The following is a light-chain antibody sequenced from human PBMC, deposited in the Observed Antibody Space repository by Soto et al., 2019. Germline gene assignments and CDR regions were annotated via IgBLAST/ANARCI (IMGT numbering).Light chain of an antibody. J-gene: IGKJ4*01. CDR3: LQDNNYPLT. CDR1: QGIGND. Sequence: AIQMTRSPSSLSASVGDRVTITCRASQGIGNDLGWYQQKSGKAPKLLIYAASNLQSGVPSRFSGSGSGTDFTLTISGLQPEDVATYYCLQDNNYPLTFGGGTKVEI. V-gene: IGKV1-6*01. CDR2: AAS.